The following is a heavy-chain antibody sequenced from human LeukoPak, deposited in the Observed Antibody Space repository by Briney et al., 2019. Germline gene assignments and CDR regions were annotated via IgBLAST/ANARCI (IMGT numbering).Heavy chain of an antibody. CDR1: GGSISSSSYY. J-gene: IGHJ4*02. V-gene: IGHV4-39*01. Sequence: SETLSLTCTVSGGSISSSSYYWGWIRHPPGKGLEWIGSIYYSGSTYYNPSLKSRVTISVDTSKNQFSLKLSSVTAADTAVYYCARPAAAAPPGYFDYWGQGTLVTVSS. D-gene: IGHD6-13*01. CDR3: ARPAAAAPPGYFDY. CDR2: IYYSGST.